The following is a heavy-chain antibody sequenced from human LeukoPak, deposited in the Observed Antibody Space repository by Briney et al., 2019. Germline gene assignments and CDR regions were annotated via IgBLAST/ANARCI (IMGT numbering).Heavy chain of an antibody. D-gene: IGHD6-6*01. CDR3: ARDSMGIAARTFDY. CDR2: IYHSGST. CDR1: GYSISSGYY. V-gene: IGHV4-38-2*02. J-gene: IGHJ4*02. Sequence: PSETLSLTCTVSGYSISSGYYWGWIRQPPGKGLEWIGSIYHSGSTYYNPSLKSRVTISVDTSKNQFSLKLSSVTAADTAVYYCARDSMGIAARTFDYWGQGTLVTVSS.